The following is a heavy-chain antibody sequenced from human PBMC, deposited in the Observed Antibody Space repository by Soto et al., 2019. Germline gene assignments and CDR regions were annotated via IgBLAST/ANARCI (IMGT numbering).Heavy chain of an antibody. CDR1: EFTFANAW. CDR3: TSLYYGH. D-gene: IGHD4-17*01. CDR2: IKSKADGGTT. V-gene: IGHV3-15*01. J-gene: IGHJ4*02. Sequence: GGSLRLSCAASEFTFANAWISWVRQAPGKGLEWVGRIKSKADGGTTDYAAPVKGRFTISRDESQNTLYLQMNSLKAEDTAVYYCTSLYYGHWGQGTLVTVS.